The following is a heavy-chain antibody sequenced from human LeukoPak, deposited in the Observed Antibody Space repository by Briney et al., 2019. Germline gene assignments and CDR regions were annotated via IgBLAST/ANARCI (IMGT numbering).Heavy chain of an antibody. J-gene: IGHJ3*02. CDR3: AADPETTGDAFDI. V-gene: IGHV1-2*02. CDR1: GYTFTGYY. D-gene: IGHD1-1*01. CDR2: INPNSGGT. Sequence: GESLKISCKGSGYTFTGYYMHWVRQAPGQGLEWMGWINPNSGGTNYAQKFQGRVTMTRDTSISTAYMELSRLRSDDTAVYYCAADPETTGDAFDIWGQGTMVTVSS.